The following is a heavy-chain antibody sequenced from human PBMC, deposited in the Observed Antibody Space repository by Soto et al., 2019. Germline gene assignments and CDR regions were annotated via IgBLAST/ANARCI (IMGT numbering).Heavy chain of an antibody. CDR3: ARKRPDGNRFAP. V-gene: IGHV4-30-4*01. CDR2: IYYSGST. D-gene: IGHD6-6*01. Sequence: PSETLSLTCTVSGGSISSGDYYWSWIRQPPGKGLEWIGYIYYSGSTYYNPSLKSRVTISVDTSKNQFSLKLSSVTAPDPAVYYYARKRPDGNRFAPLGKGTLDTGS. CDR1: GGSISSGDYY. J-gene: IGHJ5*02.